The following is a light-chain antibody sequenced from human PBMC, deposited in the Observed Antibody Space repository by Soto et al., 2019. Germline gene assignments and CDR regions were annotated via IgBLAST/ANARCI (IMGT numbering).Light chain of an antibody. CDR1: SSDVGAYGY. V-gene: IGLV2-14*01. CDR3: SSYTTSSTVV. J-gene: IGLJ2*01. CDR2: EVS. Sequence: QSALTQPASVSGSPGQSITISCTGTSSDVGAYGYVSWYQQHPGKAPKLMIYEVSYRPSGVSNRFSGSKSGNAASLTISGRQAEDEEDYYCSSYTTSSTVVFGGGTKLTVL.